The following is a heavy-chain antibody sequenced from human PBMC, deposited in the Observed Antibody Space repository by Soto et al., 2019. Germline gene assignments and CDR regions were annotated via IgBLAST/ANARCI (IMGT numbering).Heavy chain of an antibody. CDR1: GFRVSDNS. CDR3: ARELSGSWYSWFDP. J-gene: IGHJ5*02. D-gene: IGHD6-13*01. V-gene: IGHV3-53*01. CDR2: IHSDATT. Sequence: LSLSGAASGFRVSDNSMTWVRQAPGKGLEWVSVIHSDATTYFADSVKGRFIISRDKSKNTVYLQMNSLRAEDSATYYCARELSGSWYSWFDPWGQGTLVTVSS.